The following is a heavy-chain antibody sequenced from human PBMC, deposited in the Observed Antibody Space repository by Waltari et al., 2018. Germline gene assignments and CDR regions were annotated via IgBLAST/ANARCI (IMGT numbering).Heavy chain of an antibody. CDR3: ARDRGRGLYLDS. Sequence: QLQLQQSGPGLVKPSASLSLTCAVPYDSMGERDLWSWVRQSPGPGLEWIGQVHRSGRTNYNPSLASRVTISVDTSKNQFSLKVPSPTAADTAIYYCARDRGRGLYLDSWGPGTLVTVSP. J-gene: IGHJ4*02. CDR2: VHRSGRT. CDR1: YDSMGERDL. D-gene: IGHD2-15*01. V-gene: IGHV4-4*02.